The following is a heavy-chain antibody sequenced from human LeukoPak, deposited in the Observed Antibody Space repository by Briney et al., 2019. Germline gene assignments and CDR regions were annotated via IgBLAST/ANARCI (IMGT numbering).Heavy chain of an antibody. V-gene: IGHV3-23*01. J-gene: IGHJ4*02. Sequence: PGGPLNNPCEPFGLTFSSYAMGWFRKPPGKGLKGSSPISGSGSSTYYADSVKGRFTISRDNSKNTLYLQMNSLRAEDTAVYYCAKGVAVASPYYFDYWGQGTLVTVSS. CDR2: ISGSGSST. CDR1: GLTFSSYA. CDR3: AKGVAVASPYYFDY. D-gene: IGHD6-19*01.